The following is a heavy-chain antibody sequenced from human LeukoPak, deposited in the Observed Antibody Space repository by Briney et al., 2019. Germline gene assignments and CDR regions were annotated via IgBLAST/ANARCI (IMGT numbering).Heavy chain of an antibody. D-gene: IGHD5-18*01. CDR3: VKDTAMEPYDYYYYGMDV. V-gene: IGHV3-30*18. CDR1: GCTFGSYG. Sequence: GGSLRLSCAGSGCTFGSYGMHWVRQAPGKGLEWVAVISHDGKKKFYVDFVKSRFTISRDNCENTLYLQMNSLRTEDTAMYYCVKDTAMEPYDYYYYGMDVWGQGTTITVSS. CDR2: ISHDGKKK. J-gene: IGHJ6*02.